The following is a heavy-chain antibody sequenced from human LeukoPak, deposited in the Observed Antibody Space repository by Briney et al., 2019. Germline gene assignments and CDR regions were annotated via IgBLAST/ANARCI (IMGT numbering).Heavy chain of an antibody. CDR2: IYYSGST. V-gene: IGHV4-31*11. CDR1: GGSFSGYY. CDR3: ASVAIAARRSFDY. J-gene: IGHJ4*02. D-gene: IGHD6-6*01. Sequence: SETLSLTCAVYGGSFSGYYWSWIRQHPGKGLEWIGYIYYSGSTYYNPSLKSRVTISVDTSKNQFSLKLSSVTAADTAVYYCASVAIAARRSFDYWGQGTLVTVSS.